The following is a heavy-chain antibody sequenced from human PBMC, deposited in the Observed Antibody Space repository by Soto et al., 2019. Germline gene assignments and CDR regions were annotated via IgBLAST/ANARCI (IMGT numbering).Heavy chain of an antibody. CDR2: ISGSGGST. CDR3: AKDLRPGLVVPTKSGFDP. J-gene: IGHJ5*02. Sequence: GGSLRLSCVASGFTFSSYSMSWARQAPGKGLEWVSAISGSGGSTYFADSVRGRFSISRDNSKNTLYLQMTNLRAEDAAIYFCAKDLRPGLVVPTKSGFDPWGQGTRVTVSS. V-gene: IGHV3-23*01. D-gene: IGHD3-10*01. CDR1: GFTFSSYS.